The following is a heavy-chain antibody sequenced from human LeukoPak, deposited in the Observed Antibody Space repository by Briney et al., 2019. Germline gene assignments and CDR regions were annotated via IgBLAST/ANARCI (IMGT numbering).Heavy chain of an antibody. V-gene: IGHV3-74*01. Sequence: GGSLRLSCAASGFTLSNYWMHWVRQAPGKGLVWVSRINSDGSSRNYADSVKGRFTISRDNAKNTLYLQMNSLRAEDTAVYYCASASSHRIAAGGDYWGQGTLVTVSS. CDR3: ASASSHRIAAGGDY. CDR2: INSDGSSR. J-gene: IGHJ4*02. D-gene: IGHD6-13*01. CDR1: GFTLSNYW.